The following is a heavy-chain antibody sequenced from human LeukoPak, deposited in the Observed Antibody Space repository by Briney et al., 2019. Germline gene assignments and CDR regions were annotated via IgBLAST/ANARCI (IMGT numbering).Heavy chain of an antibody. CDR1: GFIFSDNY. Sequence: SGGSLRLSCAASGFIFSDNYMSWVRQAPGKGLEWVSIIYDGGSTYYADSVKGRFTISRDISKNTFYLHINSLRVEDTAVYYCARALPASSHTSFDYWGQGTLVTVSS. CDR2: IYDGGST. V-gene: IGHV3-66*01. D-gene: IGHD2-2*01. CDR3: ARALPASSHTSFDY. J-gene: IGHJ4*02.